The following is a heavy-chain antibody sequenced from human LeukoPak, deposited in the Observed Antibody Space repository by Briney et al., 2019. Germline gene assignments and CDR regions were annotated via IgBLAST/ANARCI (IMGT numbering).Heavy chain of an antibody. CDR2: INWNGGST. V-gene: IGHV3-20*04. J-gene: IGHJ4*02. CDR1: GFTFDDYG. CDR3: AKIGFPTTVLTPGTVW. Sequence: GGSLRLSCAASGFTFDDYGMSWVRQAPGKGLEWVSGINWNGGSTGYADSVKGRFTISRDNAKNSLYLQMSSLRAEDTAVYYCAKIGFPTTVLTPGTVWWGQGTLVTVSS. D-gene: IGHD4-23*01.